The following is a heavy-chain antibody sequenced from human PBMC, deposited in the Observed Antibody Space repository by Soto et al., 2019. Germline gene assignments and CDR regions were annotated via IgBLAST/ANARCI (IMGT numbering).Heavy chain of an antibody. CDR3: ARQGGGSYVYNWFDP. Sequence: GESLKISCKGSGYSFTNYWIGWVRQMPGKGLEWMGIIFPGDSDTRYSPSFQGQVTISADKSISTAYLQWSSLKASDTAMYYCARQGGGSYVYNWFDPWGQGTLVTVSS. V-gene: IGHV5-51*01. CDR1: GYSFTNYW. D-gene: IGHD5-18*01. J-gene: IGHJ5*02. CDR2: IFPGDSDT.